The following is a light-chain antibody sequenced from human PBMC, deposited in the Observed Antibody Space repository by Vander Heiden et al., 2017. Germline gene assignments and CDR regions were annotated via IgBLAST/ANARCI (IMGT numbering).Light chain of an antibody. CDR2: GAS. Sequence: EIVLTQSPGTLSLSPGERATLSCRASQSVSSSYLAWYQQKPGQAPRLLIYGASSRATGIPDRGSGSGSGTDFTLTISRLEPEDFAVYYCQQYGSSPQTFGQGTKVEIK. CDR3: QQYGSSPQT. V-gene: IGKV3-20*01. CDR1: QSVSSSY. J-gene: IGKJ1*01.